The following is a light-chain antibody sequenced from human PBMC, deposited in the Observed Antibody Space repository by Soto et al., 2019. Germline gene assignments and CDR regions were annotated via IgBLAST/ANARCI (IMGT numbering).Light chain of an antibody. CDR3: QQTFNNRLS. CDR2: HSS. J-gene: IGKJ4*01. CDR1: QSVSTS. V-gene: IGKV1-39*01. Sequence: DIQMTQSPSSLSASVWARVTITCRASQSVSTSVNWYQQLGGKAPKLLIQHSSTLQSGVPSRFSGSGSGTDFTLTISSLQPEDCATYYCQQTFNNRLSFGGGTKVEIK.